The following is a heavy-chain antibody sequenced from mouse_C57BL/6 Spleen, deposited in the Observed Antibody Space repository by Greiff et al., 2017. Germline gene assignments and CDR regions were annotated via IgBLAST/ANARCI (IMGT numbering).Heavy chain of an antibody. CDR1: GFTFSDYY. Sequence: EVQLVESEGGLVQPGSSMKLSCTASGFTFSDYYMAWVRQVPEKGLEWVANINYDGSSTYYLDSLKSRFIISRDNAKNILYLQMSSLKSEDTATYYCARGKGLYYGSSSWCAYWGQGTLVTVSA. CDR2: INYDGSST. J-gene: IGHJ3*01. V-gene: IGHV5-16*01. D-gene: IGHD1-1*01. CDR3: ARGKGLYYGSSSWCAY.